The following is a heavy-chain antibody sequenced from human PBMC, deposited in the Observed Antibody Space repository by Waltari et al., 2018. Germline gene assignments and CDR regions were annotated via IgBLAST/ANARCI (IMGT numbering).Heavy chain of an antibody. CDR3: ARCHWTWLEP. CDR1: GLPLNGHL. D-gene: IGHD3-3*01. Sequence: EVQLVESGAGMVQPGGSLSLPCAASGLPLNGHLLAWVRQGPGKGLEGVANINEDGSEKRYMDSVKGRFTVSRDNARNSLYLQMNSLRAEDTAVYYCARCHWTWLEPWGQGTLVTVSS. J-gene: IGHJ5*02. CDR2: INEDGSEK. V-gene: IGHV3-7*01.